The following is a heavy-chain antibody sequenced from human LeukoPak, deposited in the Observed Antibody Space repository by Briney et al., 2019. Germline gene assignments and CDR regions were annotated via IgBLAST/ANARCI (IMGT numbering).Heavy chain of an antibody. CDR1: GGSFSGYY. Sequence: SETLSLTCAVYGGSFSGYYWSWIRQPPGKGLEWIGEINHSGSTNYNPSLKSRVTISVDTSKNQFSLKLSSVTAADTAVYYCARGGKSXXXYPRWGYFQHWGQGTLV. CDR2: INHSGST. V-gene: IGHV4-34*01. J-gene: IGHJ1*01. D-gene: IGHD1-1*01. CDR3: ARGGKSXXXYPRWGYFQH.